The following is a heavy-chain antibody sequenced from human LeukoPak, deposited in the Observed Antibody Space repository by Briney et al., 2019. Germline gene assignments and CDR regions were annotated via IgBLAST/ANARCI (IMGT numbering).Heavy chain of an antibody. J-gene: IGHJ4*02. D-gene: IGHD4-23*01. Sequence: PSETLSLTCAVYGGSFSGYYWNWIRQPPGKGLEWIGEMNHSGSTNYSPSLKSRVTISVDTSKNQFSLKLSSVTAADTAVYYCAYGGHSLEYWGQGTLVTVSS. V-gene: IGHV4-34*01. CDR2: MNHSGST. CDR1: GGSFSGYY. CDR3: AYGGHSLEY.